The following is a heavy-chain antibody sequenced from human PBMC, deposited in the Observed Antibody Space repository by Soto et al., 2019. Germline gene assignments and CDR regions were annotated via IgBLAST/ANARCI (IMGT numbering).Heavy chain of an antibody. Sequence: QVQLVQSGAEVKKPGSSVKVSCKASGGTFSSYTISWVRQAPGQGLEWMGRIIPILGIANYAQKFQGRVTITAEKSTSTAYMELSSLRSEDTAVYYCARDRKDIVVVVAATQGYYYYGMDVWGQGTTVTVSS. CDR3: ARDRKDIVVVVAATQGYYYYGMDV. V-gene: IGHV1-69*08. CDR2: IIPILGIA. D-gene: IGHD2-15*01. J-gene: IGHJ6*02. CDR1: GGTFSSYT.